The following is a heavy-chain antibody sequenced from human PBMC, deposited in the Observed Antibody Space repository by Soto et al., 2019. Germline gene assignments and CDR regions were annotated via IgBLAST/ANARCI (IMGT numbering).Heavy chain of an antibody. V-gene: IGHV1-8*01. D-gene: IGHD3-22*01. Sequence: ASVKVSCKASGYTFTSYDINWVRQATGQGLEWMGWMNPNSGNTGYAQKFQGRVTMTRNTSISTAYMELSSLRSEDTAVYYCARGPAYYYDSSGYSNPFDYWGQGTLVTVSS. CDR1: GYTFTSYD. J-gene: IGHJ4*02. CDR2: MNPNSGNT. CDR3: ARGPAYYYDSSGYSNPFDY.